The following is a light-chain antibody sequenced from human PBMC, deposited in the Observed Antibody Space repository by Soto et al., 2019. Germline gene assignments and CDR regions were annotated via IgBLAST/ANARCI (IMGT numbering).Light chain of an antibody. CDR3: QQYGGSLLT. V-gene: IGKV3-20*01. J-gene: IGKJ4*01. CDR2: GAS. Sequence: EIVLTQSPGTLSLSPGERATLSCRASQSVSRNYLAWYQQKPGQAPRLLIYGASSRATGIPDRFSGGGSGTDFTLTINRLEPEDFAVYYCQQYGGSLLTFGGGTKVEIK. CDR1: QSVSRNY.